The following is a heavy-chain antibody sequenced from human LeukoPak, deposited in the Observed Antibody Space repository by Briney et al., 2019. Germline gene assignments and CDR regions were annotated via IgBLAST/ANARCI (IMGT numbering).Heavy chain of an antibody. J-gene: IGHJ4*02. CDR2: ISYSGNT. CDR3: ARDRKYGSESLRRLDY. D-gene: IGHD3-10*01. CDR1: GGSISSDDYY. V-gene: IGHV4-30-4*01. Sequence: SQTLSLTCTVSGGSISSDDYYWSWIRQPPGKGLEWIGYISYSGNTYYNPSLKSRVTISVDTSKNQFFLKLSSVTVADTAVYYCARDRKYGSESLRRLDYWGQGTLVTVSS.